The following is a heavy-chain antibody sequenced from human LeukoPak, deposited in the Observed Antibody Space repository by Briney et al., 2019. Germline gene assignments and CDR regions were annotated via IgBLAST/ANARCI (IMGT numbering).Heavy chain of an antibody. Sequence: PGGSLRLSCAASGFTFSSYSMNWVRQAPGKGLEWVSSISSSSSYIYYADSVKGRFTISRDNAKNSLYLQMNSLRAEDTAVYYCARGERENDYVWGSYRLDYWGQGTLVTVSS. CDR1: GFTFSSYS. V-gene: IGHV3-21*01. D-gene: IGHD3-16*02. CDR3: ARGERENDYVWGSYRLDY. J-gene: IGHJ4*02. CDR2: ISSSSSYI.